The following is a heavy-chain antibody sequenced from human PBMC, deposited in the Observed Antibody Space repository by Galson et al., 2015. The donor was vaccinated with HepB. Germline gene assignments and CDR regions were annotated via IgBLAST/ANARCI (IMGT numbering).Heavy chain of an antibody. Sequence: SLRLSCAASGFTFSSYAMHWVRQAPGKGLEWVAVISYDGSNKYYADSVKGRFTISRDNSKNTLYLQMNSLRAEDTAVYYCASYCSSTSCSHFDYWGQGTLVTVSS. V-gene: IGHV3-30-3*01. CDR1: GFTFSSYA. D-gene: IGHD2-2*01. CDR3: ASYCSSTSCSHFDY. J-gene: IGHJ4*02. CDR2: ISYDGSNK.